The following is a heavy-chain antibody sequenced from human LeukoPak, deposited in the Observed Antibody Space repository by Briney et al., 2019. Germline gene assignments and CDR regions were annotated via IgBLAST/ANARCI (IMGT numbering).Heavy chain of an antibody. Sequence: ASVKVSCKASGFTFTSSAVQWVRQARGQRLEWIGWIVVGSGNTNYAQKFQERVTITRDMSTSTAYMELSSLRSEDTAVYYCARGDYYDSSGYRYYFDYWGQGTLVTVSS. J-gene: IGHJ4*02. D-gene: IGHD3-22*01. V-gene: IGHV1-58*01. CDR1: GFTFTSSA. CDR3: ARGDYYDSSGYRYYFDY. CDR2: IVVGSGNT.